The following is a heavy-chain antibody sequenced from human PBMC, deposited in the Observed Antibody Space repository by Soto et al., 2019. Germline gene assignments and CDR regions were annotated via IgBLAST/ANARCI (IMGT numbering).Heavy chain of an antibody. Sequence: EVQLVESGGGLVQPGGSLRLSCAASGFTFSKYWMHWVRQAPGKGLVWVSRIKSDGSRTDYADSVKGRFTISRDNSGNTLFLQSNSLGAEAAAVYYCARDWDTVLTVCGTVDDGMDVWGQGTTVTVSS. CDR1: GFTFSKYW. D-gene: IGHD2-8*01. CDR3: ARDWDTVLTVCGTVDDGMDV. CDR2: IKSDGSRT. V-gene: IGHV3-74*01. J-gene: IGHJ6*02.